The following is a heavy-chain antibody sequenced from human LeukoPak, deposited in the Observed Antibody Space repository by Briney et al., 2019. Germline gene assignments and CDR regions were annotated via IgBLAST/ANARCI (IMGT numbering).Heavy chain of an antibody. V-gene: IGHV3-23*01. J-gene: IGHJ4*02. D-gene: IGHD2-15*01. Sequence: GGSLRLSCAASGFTFSSYAMSWVRQAPGKGLEWVSAISGSGGSTYYADSVKGRFTISRDNSKNTVFLQMNNLRAEDTAVYYCAKDRGLYCSSSSCYPFDYWGQGTLVTVSS. CDR3: AKDRGLYCSSSSCYPFDY. CDR1: GFTFSSYA. CDR2: ISGSGGST.